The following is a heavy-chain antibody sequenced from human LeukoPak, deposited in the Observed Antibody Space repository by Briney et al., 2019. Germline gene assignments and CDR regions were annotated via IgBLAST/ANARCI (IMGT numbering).Heavy chain of an antibody. CDR1: GYRFTNYW. V-gene: IGHV5-51*01. CDR3: ARRIDSSGYYPLGAFDI. D-gene: IGHD3-22*01. J-gene: IGHJ3*02. CDR2: IYPGDSDT. Sequence: GESLKISCKGSGYRFTNYWIGWVRQMPGEGLEWMGIIYPGDSDTRYSPSFQGQVTISADKSISTAYLQWTSLKASDTATYHCARRIDSSGYYPLGAFDIWGQGTMVTVSS.